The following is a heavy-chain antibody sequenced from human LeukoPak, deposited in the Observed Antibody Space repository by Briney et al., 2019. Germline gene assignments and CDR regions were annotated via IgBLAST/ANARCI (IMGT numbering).Heavy chain of an antibody. J-gene: IGHJ4*02. D-gene: IGHD4-17*01. CDR3: ARDDYGFY. CDR2: INPSGGST. Sequence: ASVKVSCKASGYTFTNYYMHWVRQAPGQGLEWMGIINPSGGSTSYAQEFQGRVTMTRDTSTSTVYMGLSSLRAEDTAVYYCARDDYGFYWGQGTLVTVSS. V-gene: IGHV1-46*01. CDR1: GYTFTNYY.